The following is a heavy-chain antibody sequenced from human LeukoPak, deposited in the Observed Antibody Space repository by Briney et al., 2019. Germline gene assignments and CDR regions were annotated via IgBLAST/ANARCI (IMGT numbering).Heavy chain of an antibody. D-gene: IGHD2/OR15-2a*01. CDR1: GFTFSSYE. CDR2: IASGGGANR. J-gene: IGHJ6*02. CDR3: ARIGTTTRGPAGLDV. Sequence: GVSLRLSCAASGFTFSSYEMNWVRQAPGKGLEWVSYIASGGGANRFYSESVKGRFTISRDNAKNSLYLHMNSLRAEDTGVYYCARIGTTTRGPAGLDVWGQGTTVTVSS. V-gene: IGHV3-48*03.